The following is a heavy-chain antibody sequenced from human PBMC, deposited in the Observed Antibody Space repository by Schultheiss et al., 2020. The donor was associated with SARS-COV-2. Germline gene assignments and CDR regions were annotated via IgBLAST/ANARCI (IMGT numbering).Heavy chain of an antibody. V-gene: IGHV4-59*01. CDR3: ARAARVEQLFSVRGGHLDY. Sequence: SETLSLTCTVSGSSISGYFWTWIRQPPGKGLEQMGNIYYTGITKYSPSLKSRVTISVDTSKKQFSLRLGSVTAADTAVYYCARAARVEQLFSVRGGHLDYWGRGTKVTVSS. CDR1: GSSISGYF. CDR2: IYYTGIT. D-gene: IGHD3-10*01. J-gene: IGHJ4*02.